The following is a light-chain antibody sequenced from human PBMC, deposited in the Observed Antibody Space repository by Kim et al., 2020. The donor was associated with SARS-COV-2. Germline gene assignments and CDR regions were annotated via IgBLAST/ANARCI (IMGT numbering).Light chain of an antibody. CDR2: EVS. Sequence: LSQPASVSGSPGQSITISCTGTSIDVGSYNLVSWYQQHPGKAPKLMIYEVSKRPSGVSNRFSGSKSGNTASLTISGLQAEDEADYYCCSYAGSSTFRVVFGGGTQLTVL. J-gene: IGLJ2*01. CDR1: SIDVGSYNL. CDR3: CSYAGSSTFRVV. V-gene: IGLV2-23*02.